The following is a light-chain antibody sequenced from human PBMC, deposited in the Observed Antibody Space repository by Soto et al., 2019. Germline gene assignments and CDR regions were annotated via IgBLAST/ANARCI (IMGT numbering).Light chain of an antibody. V-gene: IGKV3-20*01. J-gene: IGKJ1*01. CDR1: QSINSNY. CDR3: QQYDNSPPWT. CDR2: DAY. Sequence: EIVLTQSPGTLSLSPGERATLYCRASQSINSNYLAWYQHKPGQAPRLLIYDAYSRVRGIPDRFSGSGSGTDFTLTISVPETEDFAVYYCQQYDNSPPWTFGQGTKVQIK.